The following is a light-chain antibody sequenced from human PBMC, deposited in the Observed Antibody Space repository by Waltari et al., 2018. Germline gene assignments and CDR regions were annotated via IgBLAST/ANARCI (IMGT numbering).Light chain of an antibody. J-gene: IGLJ3*02. CDR1: TSNIGTNA. CDR2: NDD. CDR3: AAWDDSVNGRV. Sequence: QSVLTQPPSVSEAPWQRVTISCSGSTSNIGTNAVNWYQQLPGTAPKLLPYNDDLLPSGVSSRVPGSRSGTSASLTIGGLQSEDEAHYYCAAWDDSVNGRVFGGGTRLTVL. V-gene: IGLV1-36*01.